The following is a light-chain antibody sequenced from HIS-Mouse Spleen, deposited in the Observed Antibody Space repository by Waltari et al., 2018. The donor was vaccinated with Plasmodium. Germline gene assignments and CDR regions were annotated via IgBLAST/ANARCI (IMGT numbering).Light chain of an antibody. Sequence: SYELTQPPSVSVSPGQTASITCSGDKLGDKYACWYQQKPGQSPVLVIDEDSKRPSGIPERFSGSNSGNTATLTISGTRAMDEADYYCQAWDSSTVVFGGGTKLTVL. V-gene: IGLV3-1*01. CDR2: EDS. CDR1: KLGDKY. J-gene: IGLJ2*01. CDR3: QAWDSSTVV.